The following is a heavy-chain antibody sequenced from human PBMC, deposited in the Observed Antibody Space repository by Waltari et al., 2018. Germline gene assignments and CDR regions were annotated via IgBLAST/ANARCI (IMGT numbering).Heavy chain of an antibody. J-gene: IGHJ4*02. D-gene: IGHD6-13*01. CDR3: ARDGISSTQSGYFDY. Sequence: EVRLVESGGGLVKPGGSLRLSCAASGFTFSSDGMNWVRQAPGKGRGWCCDISILSKYTYDAYSVKGRFTISRDNAKNSLYLKMNSLRAEDTAVYFCARDGISSTQSGYFDYWGQGVLVTVSS. CDR2: ISILSKYT. V-gene: IGHV3-21*01. CDR1: GFTFSSDG.